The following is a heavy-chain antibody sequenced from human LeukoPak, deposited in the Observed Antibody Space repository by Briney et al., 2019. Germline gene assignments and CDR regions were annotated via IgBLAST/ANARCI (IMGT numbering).Heavy chain of an antibody. CDR3: AKSGGYFFDY. D-gene: IGHD3-10*01. J-gene: IGHJ4*02. Sequence: PGGSLRLSCAASGFTFSSYGMHWVRQAPGKGLEWVAFIRYDGSNKYYADSVKGRFSISRDNSKNTLYLQMSSLRPEDTAVYYCAKSGGYFFDYWGQGTLVNVSS. CDR2: IRYDGSNK. V-gene: IGHV3-30*02. CDR1: GFTFSSYG.